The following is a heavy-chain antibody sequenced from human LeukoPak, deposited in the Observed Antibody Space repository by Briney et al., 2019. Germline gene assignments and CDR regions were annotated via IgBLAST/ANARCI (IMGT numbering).Heavy chain of an antibody. D-gene: IGHD1-26*01. J-gene: IGHJ4*02. CDR1: GGSFSGYY. V-gene: IGHV4-34*01. CDR3: ARGEWEHLTGSYFDY. CDR2: INHSGST. Sequence: SETLSLTCAVYGGSFSGYYWSWIRQPPGKGLEWIGEINHSGSTNYNPSLKSRVTISVDTSKNQFSLKLSSVTAADTAVYYCARGEWEHLTGSYFDYWGQGTLVTVSS.